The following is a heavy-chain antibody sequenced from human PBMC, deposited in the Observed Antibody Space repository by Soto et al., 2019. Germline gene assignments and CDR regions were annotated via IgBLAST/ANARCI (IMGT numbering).Heavy chain of an antibody. Sequence: QVTLKESGPVLVKPTEILTLTCTVSGFSLSNARMGVSWIRQPPGKALEWLAHIFSNDEKSYSTSLKSRLTISKDTSKSQVVLTMTNMDPVDTATYYCALGSWELLDYWGQGTLVTVSS. CDR2: IFSNDEK. CDR3: ALGSWELLDY. J-gene: IGHJ4*02. V-gene: IGHV2-26*01. CDR1: GFSLSNARMG. D-gene: IGHD1-26*01.